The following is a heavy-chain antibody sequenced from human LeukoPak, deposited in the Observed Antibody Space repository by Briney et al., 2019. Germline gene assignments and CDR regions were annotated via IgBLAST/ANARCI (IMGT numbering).Heavy chain of an antibody. J-gene: IGHJ4*02. CDR1: GGSFSGYY. CDR2: INHSGST. CDR3: ARGGGFWSGYYLDY. Sequence: SETLSLTCAVYGGSFSGYYWSWIRQPPGKGLEWMGEINHSGSTNYNPSLKSRVTISVDTSKNQFSLKLSSVTAADTAVYYCARGGGFWSGYYLDYWGQGTLVTVSS. V-gene: IGHV4-34*01. D-gene: IGHD3-3*01.